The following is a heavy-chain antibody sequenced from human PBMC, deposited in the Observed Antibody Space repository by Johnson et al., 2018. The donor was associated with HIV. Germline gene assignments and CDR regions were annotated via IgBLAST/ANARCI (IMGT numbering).Heavy chain of an antibody. CDR1: GFTFSKYG. CDR2: IYSGGST. Sequence: VQLVESGGGVVQPGGSLRLSCVTSGFTFSKYGMHWVRQAPGKGLEWVSVIYSGGSTYYADSVKGRFTISRDNSKNTLYLQMNSLRAEDTAVYYCAKDRGSALAQLPIFPSAFDIWGQGTMVTVSS. CDR3: AKDRGSALAQLPIFPSAFDI. V-gene: IGHV3-NL1*01. D-gene: IGHD6-6*01. J-gene: IGHJ3*02.